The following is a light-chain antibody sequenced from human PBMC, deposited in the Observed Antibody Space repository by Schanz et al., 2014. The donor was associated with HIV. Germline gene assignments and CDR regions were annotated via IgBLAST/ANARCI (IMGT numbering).Light chain of an antibody. CDR1: SSDVGADNS. CDR3: SSYAGSNNSV. V-gene: IGLV2-14*03. CDR2: DVT. Sequence: QSVLTQPASVSGSPGQSITISCTGTSSDVGADNSVSWYQQHPGRTPRLLVYDVTYRPSGVSNRFSGSKSGNTASLTISGLQPEDEADYYCSSYAGSNNSVFGGGTKVTVL. J-gene: IGLJ3*02.